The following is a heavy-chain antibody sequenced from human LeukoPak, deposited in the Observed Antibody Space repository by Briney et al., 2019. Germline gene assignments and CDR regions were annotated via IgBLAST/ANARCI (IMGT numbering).Heavy chain of an antibody. J-gene: IGHJ5*02. CDR3: ARADTATGWFDP. V-gene: IGHV1-18*01. D-gene: IGHD5-18*01. Sequence: ASVKVSCKASGYTFTSYGISWVRQAPGQGLEWMGWISAYNGNTNYAQKLQGRVTMTADTSTSTAYMELRSLRSDDTAVYYCARADTATGWFDPWGQGTLVTVSS. CDR1: GYTFTSYG. CDR2: ISAYNGNT.